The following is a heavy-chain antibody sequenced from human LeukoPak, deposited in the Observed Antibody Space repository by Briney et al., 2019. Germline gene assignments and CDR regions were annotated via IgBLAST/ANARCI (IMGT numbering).Heavy chain of an antibody. J-gene: IGHJ4*02. CDR3: ARDDFWSGYYNY. V-gene: IGHV3-7*01. CDR2: IKQDGSEK. CDR1: GFSFSSSG. D-gene: IGHD3-3*01. Sequence: GGSLRLSCAASGFSFSSSGMNWVRQAPGKGLEWVANIKQDGSEKYYVDSVKGRFTISRDNAKNSLYLQMNSLRAEDTAVYYCARDDFWSGYYNYWGQGTLVTVSS.